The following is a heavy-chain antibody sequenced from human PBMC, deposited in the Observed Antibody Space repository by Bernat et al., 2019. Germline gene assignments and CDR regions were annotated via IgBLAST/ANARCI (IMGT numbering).Heavy chain of an antibody. V-gene: IGHV4-34*01. J-gene: IGHJ4*02. CDR2: INHSGST. D-gene: IGHD2-2*01. Sequence: QVQLQQRGAGLLKPSETLSLTCAVYGGSFSGYYWSWIRQPPGKGLAWIGEINHSGSTNYNPSLKSRVTISVDTSKNQFSMKLSYVTAAGTAVYYCARGPRRSGPAAMRGRGRYFDYWGQGTLVKVSS. CDR3: ARGPRRSGPAAMRGRGRYFDY. CDR1: GGSFSGYY.